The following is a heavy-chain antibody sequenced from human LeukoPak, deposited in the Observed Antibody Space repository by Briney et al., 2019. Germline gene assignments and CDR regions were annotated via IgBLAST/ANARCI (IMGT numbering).Heavy chain of an antibody. CDR1: GFTVSSNY. V-gene: IGHV3-48*01. Sequence: PGGSLRLSCAASGFTVSSNYMSWVRQAPGKGLEWVSYISSSGSTIYYADSVKGRFTISRDNTKNSLYLQMNSLRAEDTAVYYCAKDGGSDPDSFDIWGQGTMVTVSS. CDR2: ISSSGSTI. J-gene: IGHJ3*02. D-gene: IGHD2-15*01. CDR3: AKDGGSDPDSFDI.